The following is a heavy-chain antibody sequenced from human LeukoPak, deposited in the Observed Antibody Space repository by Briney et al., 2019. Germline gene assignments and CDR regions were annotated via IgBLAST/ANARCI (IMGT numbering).Heavy chain of an antibody. Sequence: PSETLSLTCAVYGGSFSGYYWSWIRQPPGKGLEWIGEINHSGSTNYNPSLKSRVTISVDTSKNQFSLKLSSVTAADTAVYYCARGPGVRGVITDHWGQGTLVTVSS. CDR1: GGSFSGYY. J-gene: IGHJ4*02. CDR3: ARGPGVRGVITDH. CDR2: INHSGST. D-gene: IGHD3-10*01. V-gene: IGHV4-34*01.